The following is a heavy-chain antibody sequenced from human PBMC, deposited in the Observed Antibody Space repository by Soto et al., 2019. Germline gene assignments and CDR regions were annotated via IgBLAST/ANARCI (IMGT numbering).Heavy chain of an antibody. J-gene: IGHJ4*02. D-gene: IGHD2-15*01. CDR2: IIPMFGTT. V-gene: IGHV1-69*01. Sequence: QVPLVQSGAEVKKPGSSVKVSCKASGGTFSSYGIGWVRQAPGQGLEWMGGIIPMFGTTDYAQKFQGRVTVTADESTSTAYMELSNLRSEDTAVYYCARVPPGYCSGGRCYSYYFDFWGQGTLVTVSS. CDR1: GGTFSSYG. CDR3: ARVPPGYCSGGRCYSYYFDF.